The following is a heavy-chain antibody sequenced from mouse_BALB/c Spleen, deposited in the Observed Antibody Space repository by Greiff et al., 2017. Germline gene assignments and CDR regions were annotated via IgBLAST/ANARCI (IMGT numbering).Heavy chain of an antibody. CDR3: ARGYLFAY. D-gene: IGHD5-5*01. CDR2: ISYDGSN. Sequence: EVKLMESGPGLVKPSQSLSLTCSVTGYSITSGYYWNWIRQFPGNKLEWMGYISYDGSNNYNPSLKNRISITRDTSKNQFFLKLNSVTTEDTATYYCARGYLFAYWGQGTLVTVSA. CDR1: GYSITSGYY. V-gene: IGHV3-6*02. J-gene: IGHJ3*01.